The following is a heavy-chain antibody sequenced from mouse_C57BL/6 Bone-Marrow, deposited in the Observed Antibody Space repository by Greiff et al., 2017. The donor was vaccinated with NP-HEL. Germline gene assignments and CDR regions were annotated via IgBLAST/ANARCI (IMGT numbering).Heavy chain of an antibody. D-gene: IGHD2-4*01. J-gene: IGHJ2*01. CDR1: GYTFTSYW. CDR3: ARPYYDYDGDFDY. Sequence: KQSCKASGYTFTSYWMHWVKQRPGQGLEWIGEIDPSDSYTNYNQKFKGKSTLTVDKSSSTAYMQLSSLTSEDSAVYYCARPYYDYDGDFDYWGQGTTLTVSS. CDR2: IDPSDSYT. V-gene: IGHV1-69*01.